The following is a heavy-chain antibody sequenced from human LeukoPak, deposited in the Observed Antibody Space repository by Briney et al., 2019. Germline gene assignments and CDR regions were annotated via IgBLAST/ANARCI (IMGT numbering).Heavy chain of an antibody. CDR3: ARDQEADRYSYGYSFDY. CDR2: ISAYNGNT. D-gene: IGHD5-18*01. V-gene: IGHV1-18*01. J-gene: IGHJ4*02. CDR1: GYTFTSYG. Sequence: GASVKVSCKASGYTFTSYGISWVRQAPGQGLEWMGWISAYNGNTNYAQKLQGRVTMTTDTSTSTAYMELRSLRSDDTAVYYCARDQEADRYSYGYSFDYWGQGTLVTDSS.